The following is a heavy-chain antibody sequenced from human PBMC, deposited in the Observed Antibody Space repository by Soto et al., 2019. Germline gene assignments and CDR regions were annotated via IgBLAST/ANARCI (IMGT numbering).Heavy chain of an antibody. J-gene: IGHJ6*02. D-gene: IGHD3-22*01. CDR1: GGSISSSSYY. V-gene: IGHV4-39*01. CDR3: ARHSTYYYDSSGYYYYPYFYYYGMDV. Sequence: PSETLSLTCTVSGGSISSSSYYWGWIRQPPGKGLEWIGSIYYSGSTYYNPSLKSRVTISVDTSKNQFSLKLSSVTAADTAVYYCARHSTYYYDSSGYYYYPYFYYYGMDVWGQGTTVTVSS. CDR2: IYYSGST.